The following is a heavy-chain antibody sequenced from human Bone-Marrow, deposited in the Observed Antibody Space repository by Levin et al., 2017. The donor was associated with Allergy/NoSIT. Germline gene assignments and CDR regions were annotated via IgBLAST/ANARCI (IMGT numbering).Heavy chain of an antibody. D-gene: IGHD1-7*01. V-gene: IGHV3-15*07. CDR2: IKSRPDGGAT. Sequence: GGSLRLSCAASSFTFNNAWMNWVRQAPGKGLEWVGRIKSRPDGGATEYAAPVEGRFTISRDDSKDTLYLQMNSLKTEDTALYYCTTTGNSNLRPFDIWGQGTMVTVSS. CDR3: TTTGNSNLRPFDI. CDR1: SFTFNNAW. J-gene: IGHJ3*02.